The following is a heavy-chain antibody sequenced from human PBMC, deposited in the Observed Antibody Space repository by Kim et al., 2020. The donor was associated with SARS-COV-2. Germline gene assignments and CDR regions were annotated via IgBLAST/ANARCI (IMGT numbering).Heavy chain of an antibody. CDR3: ASHVSGYDYGLGAFDI. V-gene: IGHV5-10-1*01. J-gene: IGHJ3*02. D-gene: IGHD5-12*01. CDR2: IDPSDSYT. Sequence: GASLKISCKGSGYSFTSYWISWVRQMPGKGLEWMGRIDPSDSYTNYSPSFQGHVTISADKSISTAYLQWSSLKASDTAMYYCASHVSGYDYGLGAFDILGQGTMVTVAS. CDR1: GYSFTSYW.